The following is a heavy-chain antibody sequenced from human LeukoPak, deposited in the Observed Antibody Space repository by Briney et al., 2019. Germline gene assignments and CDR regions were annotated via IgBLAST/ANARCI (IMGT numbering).Heavy chain of an antibody. V-gene: IGHV1-18*01. Sequence: ASVKVSCKASGYTFTSYGISWVRQAPGQGLEWMGWISGYNGNTNYAQKLQGRVTITADKSTSTAYMELSSLRSEDTAVYYCARSSRIENWFDPWGQGTLVTVSS. CDR3: ARSSRIENWFDP. CDR1: GYTFTSYG. J-gene: IGHJ5*02. CDR2: ISGYNGNT. D-gene: IGHD2-15*01.